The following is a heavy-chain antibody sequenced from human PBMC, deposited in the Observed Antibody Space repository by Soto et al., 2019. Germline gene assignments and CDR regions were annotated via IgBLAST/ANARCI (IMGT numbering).Heavy chain of an antibody. CDR2: IYYSGST. V-gene: IGHV4-39*07. CDR1: GGSISSSSYY. Sequence: SETLSLTCTVSGGSISSSSYYWGWIRQPPGKGLEWIGSIYYSGSTYYNPSLKSRVTISVDTSKNQFSLKLSSVTAADTAVYYCAREDYYDSSKRYYYGMDVWGQGTTVTVSS. J-gene: IGHJ6*02. D-gene: IGHD3-22*01. CDR3: AREDYYDSSKRYYYGMDV.